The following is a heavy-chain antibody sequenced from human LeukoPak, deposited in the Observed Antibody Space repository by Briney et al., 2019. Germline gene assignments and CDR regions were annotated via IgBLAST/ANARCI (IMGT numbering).Heavy chain of an antibody. Sequence: ASVKVSCKASGYTFTSYYIHWVRQAPGQGLEWMGILNPSRDSTKYAQKFQGRVSMTRDTSTSTVYMELSSLRSEDTAVYYCAGETYCSGGSCYSKPFDPWGQGTLVTVSS. V-gene: IGHV1-46*01. D-gene: IGHD2-15*01. CDR3: AGETYCSGGSCYSKPFDP. CDR2: LNPSRDST. J-gene: IGHJ5*02. CDR1: GYTFTSYY.